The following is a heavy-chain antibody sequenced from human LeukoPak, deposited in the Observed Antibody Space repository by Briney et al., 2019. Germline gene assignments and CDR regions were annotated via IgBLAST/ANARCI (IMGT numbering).Heavy chain of an antibody. Sequence: PGGSLRLSCAASGFTFSSYGMHWVRQAPGKGLERVAVIWYDGSNKYYADSVKGRFTISRDNSKNTLYLQMNSLRAEDTAVYYCAKDKDVGYSYGFDYWGQGTLVTVSS. J-gene: IGHJ4*02. CDR1: GFTFSSYG. CDR3: AKDKDVGYSYGFDY. D-gene: IGHD5-18*01. CDR2: IWYDGSNK. V-gene: IGHV3-33*06.